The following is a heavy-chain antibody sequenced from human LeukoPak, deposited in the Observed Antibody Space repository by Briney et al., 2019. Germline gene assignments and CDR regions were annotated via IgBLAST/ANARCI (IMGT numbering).Heavy chain of an antibody. D-gene: IGHD3-22*01. CDR1: GFTFSSYW. J-gene: IGHJ4*02. V-gene: IGHV3-23*01. CDR2: ISGSGGST. Sequence: GGSLRLSCAASGFTFSSYWMTWVRQAPGKGLEWVSAISGSGGSTYYADSVKGRFTISRDNSKNTLYLQMNSLRAEDTAVYYCATPNPDSSGYYYLSQPNYWGQGTLVTVSS. CDR3: ATPNPDSSGYYYLSQPNY.